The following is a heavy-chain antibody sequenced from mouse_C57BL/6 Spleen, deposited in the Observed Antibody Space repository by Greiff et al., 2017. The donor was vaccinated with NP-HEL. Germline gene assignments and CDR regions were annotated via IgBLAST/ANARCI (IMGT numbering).Heavy chain of an antibody. V-gene: IGHV1-18*01. CDR2: INPNNGGT. D-gene: IGHD1-1*01. CDR3: ARYGYYYGSSYYFDY. CDR1: GYTFTDYN. J-gene: IGHJ2*01. Sequence: EVQLQQSGPELVKPGASVKIPCKASGYTFTDYNMDWVKQSHGKSLEWIGDINPNNGGTIYNQKFKGKATLTVDKSSSTAYMELRSLTSEDTAVYYCARYGYYYGSSYYFDYWGQGTTLTVSS.